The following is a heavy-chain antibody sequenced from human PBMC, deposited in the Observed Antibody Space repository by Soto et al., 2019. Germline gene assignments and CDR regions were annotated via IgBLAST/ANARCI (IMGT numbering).Heavy chain of an antibody. CDR1: GFSLDTSGVA. CDR3: AHRHRASGGLFDY. Sequence: QITLKESGPTLVKPTQTLTLTCTFSGFSLDTSGVAVGWIRQPPGKGLEWLSVIYWDDDKRSSPSLRSRVTIPTDTSKTQVVLKMTNMDPADTATYYCAHRHRASGGLFDYWGQGTLVTVSS. J-gene: IGHJ4*02. CDR2: IYWDDDK. D-gene: IGHD3-10*01. V-gene: IGHV2-5*02.